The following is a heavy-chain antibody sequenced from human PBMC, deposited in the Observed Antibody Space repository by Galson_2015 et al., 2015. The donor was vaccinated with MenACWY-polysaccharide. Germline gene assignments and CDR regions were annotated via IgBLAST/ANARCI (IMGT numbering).Heavy chain of an antibody. CDR2: ISYDGSNK. CDR3: AKEVYFYDSSCYFAFDI. V-gene: IGHV3-30*18. J-gene: IGHJ3*02. D-gene: IGHD3-22*01. CDR1: GFTFSSYG. Sequence: SLRLSCAASGFTFSSYGMHWVRQAPGKGLEWVAVISYDGSNKYYADSVKGRFTISRDNSKNTLYLQMNSLRAEDTAVYCCAKEVYFYDSSCYFAFDIWGPGTMVPVFS.